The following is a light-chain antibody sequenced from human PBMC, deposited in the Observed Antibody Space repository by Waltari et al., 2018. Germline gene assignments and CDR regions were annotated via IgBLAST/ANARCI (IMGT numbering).Light chain of an antibody. J-gene: IGKJ1*01. CDR2: WAS. CDR3: QQYYIIPPT. Sequence: DIVMTQSPDSLTVSLGEMATVNSNSRQRVLSSANHKNLLAWYQQKPGQPPKLLIYWASTRGSGVPDRFSGSGSGTDFTLTISSLQAEDVAVYYCQQYYIIPPTFGQGTKVEIK. CDR1: QRVLSSANHKNL. V-gene: IGKV4-1*01.